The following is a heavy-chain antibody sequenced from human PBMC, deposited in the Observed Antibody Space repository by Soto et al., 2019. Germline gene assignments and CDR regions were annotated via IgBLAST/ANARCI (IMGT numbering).Heavy chain of an antibody. D-gene: IGHD5-12*01. V-gene: IGHV1-69*01. CDR2: IIPIFGTA. CDR1: GGTFSSYA. J-gene: IGHJ6*02. Sequence: QVQLVQSGAEVKKPGSSVKVSCKASGGTFSSYAISWVRQAPGQGLEWMGGIIPIFGTANYAQKFQGRVTITADESTSTAYMELSSLRSEDTDVYYCARDLPVSGYDLGPRYYYGMDVWGQGTTVTVSS. CDR3: ARDLPVSGYDLGPRYYYGMDV.